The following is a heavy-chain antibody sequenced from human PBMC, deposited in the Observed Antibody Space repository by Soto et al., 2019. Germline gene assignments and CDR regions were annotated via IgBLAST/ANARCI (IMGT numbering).Heavy chain of an antibody. J-gene: IGHJ5*02. Sequence: SETLSLTCTVSGGSISSGGYYWSWIRQHPGKGLEWIGYIYYSGSTYYNPSLKSRVTISVDTSKNQFSLKLSSVTAADTAVYYCARAARKVNCSSTSCYANWFDPWGQGTLVTVSS. CDR1: GGSISSGGYY. CDR3: ARAARKVNCSSTSCYANWFDP. CDR2: IYYSGST. V-gene: IGHV4-31*03. D-gene: IGHD2-2*01.